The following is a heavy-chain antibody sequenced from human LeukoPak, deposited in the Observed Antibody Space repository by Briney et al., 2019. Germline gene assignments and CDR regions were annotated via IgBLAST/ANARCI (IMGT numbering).Heavy chain of an antibody. D-gene: IGHD2-2*01. J-gene: IGHJ1*01. Sequence: GGSLRLSCAASGFTFSSYSMNWVRQAPGKGLEWVSYISSSSSTIYYADSVKGRFTISRDNAKNSLYLQMNSLRAEDTAVYYCAREDIVVVPAAKWGGETVKYFQHWGQGTLVTVSS. CDR1: GFTFSSYS. CDR2: ISSSSSTI. CDR3: AREDIVVVPAAKWGGETVKYFQH. V-gene: IGHV3-48*01.